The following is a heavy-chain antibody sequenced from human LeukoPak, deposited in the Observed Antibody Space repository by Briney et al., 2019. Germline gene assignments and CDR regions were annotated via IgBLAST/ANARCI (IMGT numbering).Heavy chain of an antibody. CDR1: GFTFTNFA. D-gene: IGHD1-1*01. J-gene: IGHJ5*01. V-gene: IGHV3-33*06. CDR3: AKDLGVLRSGERHPDNWFDS. CDR2: IWSDGSRK. Sequence: GGSLRLSCAASGFTFTNFAMHWVRQAPGKGLVWVAVIWSDGSRKEYIDSVKDRFTVSRDNSKNTLYLQMNSLRAKDTALYFCAKDLGVLRSGERHPDNWFDSWGQGTLVTVSS.